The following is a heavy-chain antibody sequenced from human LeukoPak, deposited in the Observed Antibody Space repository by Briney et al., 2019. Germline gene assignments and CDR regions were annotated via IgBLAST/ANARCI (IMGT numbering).Heavy chain of an antibody. V-gene: IGHV4-34*01. J-gene: IGHJ5*02. CDR1: GGSFSGYY. CDR2: INHSGST. CDR3: ARGLYGSGSCYWFDP. Sequence: SETLSLTCAVYGGSFSGYYWSWIRQPPGKGLEWIGEINHSGSTNYNPSLKSRVTISVDTSKNQFSLKLSSVTAADTALYYCARGLYGSGSCYWFDPWGQGTLVTVSS. D-gene: IGHD3-10*01.